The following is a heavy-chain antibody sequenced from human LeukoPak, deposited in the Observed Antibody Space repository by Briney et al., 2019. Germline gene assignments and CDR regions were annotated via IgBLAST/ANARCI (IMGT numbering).Heavy chain of an antibody. J-gene: IGHJ4*02. CDR2: IYYSGTT. Sequence: SETLSLTCTVSGVSVSSGGYYWSWIRQPPGKGLEWIGYIYYSGTTTYNPSLKSRVTISVDTSKNQFSLKLSSVTAADTAVYYCARATYYYDSSGSYVRYYFDYWGQGTLVTVSS. CDR3: ARATYYYDSSGSYVRYYFDY. CDR1: GVSVSSGGYY. D-gene: IGHD3-22*01. V-gene: IGHV4-61*08.